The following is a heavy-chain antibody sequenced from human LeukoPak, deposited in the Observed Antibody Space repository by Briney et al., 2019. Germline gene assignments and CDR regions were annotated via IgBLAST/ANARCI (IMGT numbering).Heavy chain of an antibody. CDR2: ISAYNGNT. J-gene: IGHJ4*02. Sequence: GESLKISCKGSGYSFTSYGISWVRQAPGQGLEWMGWISAYNGNTNYAQKLQGKVTVTTDSSTSTAYMELRSLRSDATAVYYCARGWGELRTLGYWGQGTLVTVSS. D-gene: IGHD1-26*01. CDR1: GYSFTSYG. CDR3: ARGWGELRTLGY. V-gene: IGHV1-18*01.